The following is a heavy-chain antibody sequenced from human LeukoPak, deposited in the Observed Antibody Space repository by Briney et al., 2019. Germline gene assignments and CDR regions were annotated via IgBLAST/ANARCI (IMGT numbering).Heavy chain of an antibody. V-gene: IGHV4-4*07. CDR1: SASVTSHH. CDR2: LHFSGST. J-gene: IGHJ4*02. Sequence: SSETLSLTCAVSSASVTSHHWAWIRQAPGKGLEGVRRLHFSGSTNYKPSLRSRVAISLDKSRNELSLTLKSVSAADTAGYCCARDDSSRDDSGGYHYWGRGVLVTVSS. CDR3: ARDDSSRDDSGGYHY. D-gene: IGHD3-22*01.